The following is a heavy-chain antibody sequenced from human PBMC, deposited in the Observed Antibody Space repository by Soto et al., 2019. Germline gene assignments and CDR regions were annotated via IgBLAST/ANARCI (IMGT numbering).Heavy chain of an antibody. CDR2: IIPIFCTA. V-gene: IGHV1-69*06. J-gene: IGHJ4*02. CDR1: GGTXTSYA. D-gene: IGHD3-3*01. CDR3: ARDFGSDLSAPGAVFDS. Sequence: GXSXKVSFKASGGTXTSYAIGLVRQAPGQGLEWMGGIIPIFCTANYAQKFQGRVTITADKSTYTAYMELRSLQSYDTAVYYCARDFGSDLSAPGAVFDSWGQGALVTVSS.